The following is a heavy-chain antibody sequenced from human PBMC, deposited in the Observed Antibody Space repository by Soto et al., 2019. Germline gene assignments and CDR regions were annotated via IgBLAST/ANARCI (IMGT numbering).Heavy chain of an antibody. CDR3: ARLIWYYDSSGYYYFDY. Sequence: SETLSLTCTVSGGSISSSSYYWGWIRQPPGKGLEWIGSIYYSGSTYYNPSLKSRVTISVDTSKNHFSLKLSSVTAADTAVYYCARLIWYYDSSGYYYFDYWGQGTLVTVSS. CDR2: IYYSGST. D-gene: IGHD3-22*01. CDR1: GGSISSSSYY. J-gene: IGHJ4*02. V-gene: IGHV4-39*01.